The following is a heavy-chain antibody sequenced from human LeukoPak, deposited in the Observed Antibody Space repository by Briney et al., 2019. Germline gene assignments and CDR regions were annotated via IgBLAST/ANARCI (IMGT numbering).Heavy chain of an antibody. Sequence: GGSLRLSCAASGFTFSSYAMSWVRQAPGKGLEWVSAISGSGGSTYYADSVKGRFTISRDNSKNTLYLQMNCLRAEDTAVYYCAKERYDHGNPLDLNDYWGQGTLVTVSS. CDR3: AKERYDHGNPLDLNDY. V-gene: IGHV3-23*01. CDR2: ISGSGGST. J-gene: IGHJ4*02. D-gene: IGHD3-16*01. CDR1: GFTFSSYA.